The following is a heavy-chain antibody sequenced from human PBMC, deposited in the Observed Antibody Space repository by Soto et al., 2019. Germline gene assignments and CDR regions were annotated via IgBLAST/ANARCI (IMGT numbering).Heavy chain of an antibody. D-gene: IGHD3-10*01. CDR3: AREMVRGVGSDY. V-gene: IGHV1-69*05. Sequence: SVKVSCKASGGTFSSYAISLVRLAPGQGLEWMGGIIPIFGTAKYAQKLRGRVTMTTDTSTSTAYMELRSLRSDDTAVFYCAREMVRGVGSDYWGQGTLVTVSS. CDR1: GGTFSSYA. CDR2: IIPIFGTA. J-gene: IGHJ4*02.